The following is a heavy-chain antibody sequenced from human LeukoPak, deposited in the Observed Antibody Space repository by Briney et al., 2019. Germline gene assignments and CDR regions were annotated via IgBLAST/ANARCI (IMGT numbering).Heavy chain of an antibody. Sequence: PGGSLRLSCAASGFTFSTYAMSWVRQVPGKGLEWVSAISGSGGSTYYADSVKGRFTISRDNSENTLYLQMNSLRAEDTAVYYCAKGLGEFASAPDSWGQGTLVTVSS. CDR1: GFTFSTYA. D-gene: IGHD6-6*01. J-gene: IGHJ5*01. CDR3: AKGLGEFASAPDS. CDR2: ISGSGGST. V-gene: IGHV3-23*01.